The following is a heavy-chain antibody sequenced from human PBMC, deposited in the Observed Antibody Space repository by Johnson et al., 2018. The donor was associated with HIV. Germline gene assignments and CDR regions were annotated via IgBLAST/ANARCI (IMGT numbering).Heavy chain of an antibody. Sequence: QVQLVESGGGVVQPGRSLRLSCAASGFTFSSYGMHWVRQAPGKGLEWVAVIWYDGSNKYYADSVKGRFTISRDNSKNTLYLQMNSLRAEDTAVYYCAKGSTGVDDAFDIWGQGTMVTVSS. CDR3: AKGSTGVDDAFDI. V-gene: IGHV3-33*06. D-gene: IGHD4-23*01. CDR1: GFTFSSYG. CDR2: IWYDGSNK. J-gene: IGHJ3*02.